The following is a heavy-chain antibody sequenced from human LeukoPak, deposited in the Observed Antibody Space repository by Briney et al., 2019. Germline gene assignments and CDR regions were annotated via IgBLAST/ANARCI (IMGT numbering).Heavy chain of an antibody. CDR1: GFTFNSYA. CDR2: IGGSGSST. V-gene: IGHV3-23*01. J-gene: IGHJ5*02. Sequence: PGGSLRLSCAASGFTFNSYAMSWVCQAPGKGLEWVSAIGGSGSSTYYTDSVKGRFTISRDNSKNTLYLQMNSLRAEDTAVYYCATGSGTWGQGTRVTVSS. CDR3: ATGSGT.